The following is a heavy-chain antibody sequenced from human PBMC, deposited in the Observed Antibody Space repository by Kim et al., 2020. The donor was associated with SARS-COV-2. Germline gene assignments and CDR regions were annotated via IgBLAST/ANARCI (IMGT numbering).Heavy chain of an antibody. CDR3: ARGWFGQVGDY. J-gene: IGHJ4*02. CDR1: GFTFNTYT. Sequence: GGSLRLSCAASGFTFNTYTMDWVRQAPGKGLEWVSSITVSSTHIYYADSVKGRFTISRDNARNSYLQMNSLRVDDTAVYYCARGWFGQVGDYWGQGTRVT. CDR2: ITVSSTHI. D-gene: IGHD3-10*01. V-gene: IGHV3-21*01.